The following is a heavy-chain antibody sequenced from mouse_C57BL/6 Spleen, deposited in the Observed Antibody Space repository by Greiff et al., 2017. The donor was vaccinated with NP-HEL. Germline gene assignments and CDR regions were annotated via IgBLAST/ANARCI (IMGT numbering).Heavy chain of an antibody. CDR2: IYPGDGDT. CDR3: ARPDYYGSSPFDY. J-gene: IGHJ2*01. V-gene: IGHV1-82*01. D-gene: IGHD1-1*01. Sequence: VQLQQSGPELVKPGASVKISCKASGYAFSSSWMNWVKQRPGKGLEWIGRIYPGDGDTNYNGKFKGKATLTADKSSSTAYMQLSSLTSEDSAVYFCARPDYYGSSPFDYWGQGTTLTVSS. CDR1: GYAFSSSW.